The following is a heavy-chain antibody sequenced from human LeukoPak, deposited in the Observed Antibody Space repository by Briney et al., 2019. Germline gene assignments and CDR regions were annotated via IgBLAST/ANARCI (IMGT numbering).Heavy chain of an antibody. Sequence: QSGGSLRLSCAASGFTFSTYWMTWVRQAPGKGPEWVANIKEDGSATYYVDSVKGRFTISRDNAKKSLYLQMNSQRAEDTAVYYCARDSPGYLAYDSWGQGTLVTVSS. J-gene: IGHJ4*02. CDR3: ARDSPGYLAYDS. CDR1: GFTFSTYW. V-gene: IGHV3-7*04. CDR2: IKEDGSAT. D-gene: IGHD1-1*01.